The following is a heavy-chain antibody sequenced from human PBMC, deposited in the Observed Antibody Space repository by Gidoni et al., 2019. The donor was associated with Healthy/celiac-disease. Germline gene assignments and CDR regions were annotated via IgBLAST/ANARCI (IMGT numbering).Heavy chain of an antibody. V-gene: IGHV3-30*18. Sequence: QVQRVESGGGVVQPGGSLRLASAAAGLTSSSYGMHWVRQAPGKGLEWVAVISYDGSNKYYADSVKGRFTISRDNSKNTLYLQMNSLRAEDTAVYYCAKLGIAVAGMREFDYWGQGTLVTVSS. CDR2: ISYDGSNK. J-gene: IGHJ4*02. D-gene: IGHD6-19*01. CDR3: AKLGIAVAGMREFDY. CDR1: GLTSSSYG.